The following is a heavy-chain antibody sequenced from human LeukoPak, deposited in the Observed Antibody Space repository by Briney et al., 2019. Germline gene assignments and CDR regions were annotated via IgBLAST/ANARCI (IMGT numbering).Heavy chain of an antibody. J-gene: IGHJ4*02. V-gene: IGHV3-23*01. CDR3: AKTFPYGTTWFGFCDY. CDR2: ISASGGST. Sequence: VGSLRLSCAASGFPFKNNVMSWVRQAPGRGLEWLSAISASGGSTYYADSVTGRFTISRDNSNNMLYLQMNSLRAEDTAVYYCAKTFPYGTTWFGFCDYWGQGALVTVSS. D-gene: IGHD3-10*01. CDR1: GFPFKNNV.